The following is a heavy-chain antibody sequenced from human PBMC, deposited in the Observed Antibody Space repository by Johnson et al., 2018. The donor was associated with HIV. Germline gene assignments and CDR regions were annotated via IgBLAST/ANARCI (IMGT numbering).Heavy chain of an antibody. J-gene: IGHJ3*02. Sequence: VQLVESGGGVVRPGGSLRLSCAASGFTFDDYWMSWVRQAPGKGLEWVAYIRQDGSEKEYLDSVKGRFPISRDNAKNSLYLQMNSLRAEDTALYYCAKDIEWELQNDAFDIWGQGTMVTVSS. CDR3: AKDIEWELQNDAFDI. V-gene: IGHV3-7*03. D-gene: IGHD1-26*01. CDR1: GFTFDDYW. CDR2: IRQDGSEK.